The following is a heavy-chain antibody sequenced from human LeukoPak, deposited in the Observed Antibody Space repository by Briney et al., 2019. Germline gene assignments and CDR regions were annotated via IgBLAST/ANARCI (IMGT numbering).Heavy chain of an antibody. CDR2: ISYDGSDK. CDR1: GFTFSSYA. CDR3: ARGGSSNYYSGFDY. V-gene: IGHV3-30-3*01. J-gene: IGHJ4*01. Sequence: GGSLRLSCAASGFTFSSYAMHWVRQAPGKGLEWVAVISYDGSDKYYADSVKGRFTISRDNSKNTLYLQMNSLRAEDTAVYYCARGGSSNYYSGFDYWGHGTLVTVSS. D-gene: IGHD3-22*01.